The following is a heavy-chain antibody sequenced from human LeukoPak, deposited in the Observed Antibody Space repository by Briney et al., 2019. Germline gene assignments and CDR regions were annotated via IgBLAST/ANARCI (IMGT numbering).Heavy chain of an antibody. CDR3: ANTKYYYDSSGYYFQH. CDR1: GFTFSTYA. CDR2: ISAGGGTT. D-gene: IGHD3-22*01. Sequence: PGGSLRLSCAASGFTFSTYAMSWVRQAPGKGLEWVSGISAGGGTTYYADSVKGRFTISRDNSKNTLYLQMKSLRDEDTAVYYCANTKYYYDSSGYYFQHWGQGTLVTVSS. V-gene: IGHV3-23*01. J-gene: IGHJ1*01.